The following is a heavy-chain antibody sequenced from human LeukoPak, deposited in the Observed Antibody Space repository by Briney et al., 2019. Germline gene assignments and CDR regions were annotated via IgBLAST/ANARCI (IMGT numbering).Heavy chain of an antibody. D-gene: IGHD6-19*01. Sequence: PSETLSLTCAVYGGSFSGYYWSWIRQPPGKGLEWIGEINHSGSTNYNPSLKSRVTISVDTSKNQFSLKLSSATAADTAVYYCARGQCFDYWGQGTLVTVSS. CDR1: GGSFSGYY. J-gene: IGHJ4*02. V-gene: IGHV4-34*01. CDR2: INHSGST. CDR3: ARGQCFDY.